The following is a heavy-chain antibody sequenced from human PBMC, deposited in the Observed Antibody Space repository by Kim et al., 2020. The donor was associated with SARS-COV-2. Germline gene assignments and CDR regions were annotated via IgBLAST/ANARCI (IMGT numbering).Heavy chain of an antibody. Sequence: GGSLRLSCAASGFTFNNYDMHWVRQVTGEGLEWVSTIGTLGDTYYPDSLTCRFTISRDNDMNSFHLQIHSLGAGDTAVYYCARASESYRSISYYGMNVWRQGTTLT. CDR1: GFTFNNYD. CDR2: IGTLGDT. V-gene: IGHV3-13*01. CDR3: ARASESYRSISYYGMNV. J-gene: IGHJ6*02. D-gene: IGHD1-26*01.